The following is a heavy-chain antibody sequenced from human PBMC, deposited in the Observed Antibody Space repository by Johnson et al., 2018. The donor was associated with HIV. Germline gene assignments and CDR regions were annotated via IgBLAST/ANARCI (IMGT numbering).Heavy chain of an antibody. CDR1: GFIFSSYG. CDR3: AKGIGSGRYDAFDI. CDR2: IRYDGSNK. J-gene: IGHJ3*02. Sequence: QVQLVESGGGVVQPGGSLRLSCAASGFIFSSYGMHWVRQAPGKGLEWVAFIRYDGSNKYYADSVKGRFTISRDNSKNTLYLQMNSLRAEDTAVYSCAKGIGSGRYDAFDIWGQGTMVTVSS. D-gene: IGHD1-26*01. V-gene: IGHV3-30*02.